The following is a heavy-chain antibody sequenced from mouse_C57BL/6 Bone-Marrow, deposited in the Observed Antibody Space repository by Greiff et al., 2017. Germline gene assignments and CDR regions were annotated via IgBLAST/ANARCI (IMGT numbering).Heavy chain of an antibody. Sequence: VKLMESGAELVKPGASVKISCKASGYTFTDYYINWVKQRPGHGLEWIGTIGPGSGGTYYNEKFKGKDTLTADKSSSTAYMQLSSLTSEDSAVYFCAIYYYGSCLVVPYYLDYWGQGTTLTVSS. CDR2: IGPGSGGT. CDR1: GYTFTDYY. V-gene: IGHV1-77*01. J-gene: IGHJ2*01. D-gene: IGHD1-1*01. CDR3: AIYYYGSCLVVPYYLDY.